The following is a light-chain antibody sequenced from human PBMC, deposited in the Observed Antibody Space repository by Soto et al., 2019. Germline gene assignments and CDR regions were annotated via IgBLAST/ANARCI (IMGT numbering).Light chain of an antibody. CDR3: QQYNSYSGT. CDR2: KAS. Sequence: DIQMTQSASTLSASVGDRVTITCRASQSISSWLAWYQQKPGKAPKLLIYKASSLESGVPSRFSGSGSGTEFTLTISSPQPDDFATYYCQQYNSYSGTFGQGTKV. CDR1: QSISSW. J-gene: IGKJ1*01. V-gene: IGKV1-5*03.